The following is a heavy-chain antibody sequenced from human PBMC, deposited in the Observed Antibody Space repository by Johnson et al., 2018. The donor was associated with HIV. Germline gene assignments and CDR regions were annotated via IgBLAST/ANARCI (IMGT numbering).Heavy chain of an antibody. CDR2: ICWNSGSI. J-gene: IGHJ3*02. CDR3: AKDIAARHDAFDI. D-gene: IGHD6-6*01. V-gene: IGHV3-9*01. CDR1: GFTFDDYA. Sequence: VQLVESGGGLVQPGGSLRLSCAASGFTFDDYAMHWVRQAPGKGLEWVSGICWNSGSIAYEDPVKGRITISRDNAKNSLYLQMNSLRAEDTALYYCAKDIAARHDAFDIWGQGTMVTVSS.